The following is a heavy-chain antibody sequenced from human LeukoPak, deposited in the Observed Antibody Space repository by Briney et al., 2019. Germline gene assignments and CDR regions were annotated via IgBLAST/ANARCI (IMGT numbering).Heavy chain of an antibody. CDR2: ISSSSSAI. D-gene: IGHD3-3*01. V-gene: IGHV3-48*04. J-gene: IGHJ4*02. CDR1: GFTFSSFS. CDR3: AKAFSLGVVTPFDY. Sequence: GGSLRLSCAASGFTFSSFSINWVRQAPGKGLEWVSYISSSSSAIYYADSVKGRFTISRDNAKNSLYLQMNSLRTEDTALYYCAKAFSLGVVTPFDYWGQGTLVTVSS.